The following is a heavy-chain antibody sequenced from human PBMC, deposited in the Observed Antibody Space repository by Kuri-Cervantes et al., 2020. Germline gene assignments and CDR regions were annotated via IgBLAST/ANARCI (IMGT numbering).Heavy chain of an antibody. CDR2: VDPNSGGT. CDR3: ARDSARDSSNPLDF. V-gene: IGHV1-2*04. J-gene: IGHJ4*02. D-gene: IGHD4-11*01. Sequence: ASVKVSCKASGYTFTSYDINWVRQATGQGLEWMGWVDPNSGGTNYAQKFQGWVTMTRDPSINTAYMELSRLRSDDTAVYYCARDSARDSSNPLDFWGQGTLVTVSS. CDR1: GYTFTSYD.